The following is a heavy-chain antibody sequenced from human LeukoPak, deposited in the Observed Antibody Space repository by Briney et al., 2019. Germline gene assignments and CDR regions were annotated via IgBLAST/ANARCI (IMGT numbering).Heavy chain of an antibody. Sequence: GGSLRLSCAASGLTFSGNWMNRVRQAPGKGLEWVANINQDGSEKYYVDSVKGRFTISRDNAKNSLYLQMNSLRAEDTAVYYCARNFDSWGQGTLVTVSS. J-gene: IGHJ4*02. V-gene: IGHV3-7*04. CDR1: GLTFSGNW. CDR3: ARNFDS. CDR2: INQDGSEK.